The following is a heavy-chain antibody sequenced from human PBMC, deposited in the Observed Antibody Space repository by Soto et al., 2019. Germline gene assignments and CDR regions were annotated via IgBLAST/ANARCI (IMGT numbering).Heavy chain of an antibody. D-gene: IGHD4-17*01. CDR3: ARDQTTGDWFDA. J-gene: IGHJ5*02. CDR2: ISYDGSNK. CDR1: GFTFSSYG. V-gene: IGHV3-30*03. Sequence: SLRLSCAASGFTFSSYGMHWVRQAPGKGLEWVAVISYDGSNKYYADSVKGRFTISRDNAKNTVYLQMNSLRADDTAVYYCARDQTTGDWFDAWGQGALVTVSS.